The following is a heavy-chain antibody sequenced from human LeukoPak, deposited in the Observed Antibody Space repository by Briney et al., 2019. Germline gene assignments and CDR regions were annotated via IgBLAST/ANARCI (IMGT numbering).Heavy chain of an antibody. V-gene: IGHV5-51*01. Sequence: GEPLKISCKGSGYSFTSYWIGGVRQMPGKGLEWIGIIYPGDSDTRYSPSFQGQVTISADKSISTAYLQWSSLKASDTAMYYCARPRRVGAIWGGSDYWGQGTLVTVSS. D-gene: IGHD1-26*01. CDR2: IYPGDSDT. CDR3: ARPRRVGAIWGGSDY. CDR1: GYSFTSYW. J-gene: IGHJ4*02.